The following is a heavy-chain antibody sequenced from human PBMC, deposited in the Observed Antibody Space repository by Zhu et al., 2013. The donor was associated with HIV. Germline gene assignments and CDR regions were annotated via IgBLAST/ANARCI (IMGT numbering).Heavy chain of an antibody. CDR2: IKSKVHGGTT. Sequence: VQLVESGGGLVKPGGSLRLSCAASGFSFNHAWMNWVRQAPGKGLEWVGRIKSKVHGGTTEYAAPVKADSPSQEMTQKTLCNLQMNSLKTEDTAIYYRSTVIVIPTMPVVVSGMDDWGQRANGQPSPQ. CDR1: GFSFNHAW. V-gene: IGHV3-15*01. CDR3: STVIVIPTMPVVVSGMDD. D-gene: IGHD3-22*01. J-gene: IGHJ6*04.